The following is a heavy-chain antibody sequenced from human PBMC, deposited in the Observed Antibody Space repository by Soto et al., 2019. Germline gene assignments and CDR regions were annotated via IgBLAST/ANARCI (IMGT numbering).Heavy chain of an antibody. CDR3: ARDLIEYYDFWSGQTPVYYYYGMDV. V-gene: IGHV1-69*13. D-gene: IGHD3-3*01. CDR2: IIPIFGTA. CDR1: GGTFSSYA. Sequence: VASVKVSCKASGGTFSSYAISWVRQAPGQGLEWMGGIIPIFGTANYAQKFQGRVTITADESTSTAYMGLSSLRSEDTAVYYCARDLIEYYDFWSGQTPVYYYYGMDVWGQGTTVTVSS. J-gene: IGHJ6*02.